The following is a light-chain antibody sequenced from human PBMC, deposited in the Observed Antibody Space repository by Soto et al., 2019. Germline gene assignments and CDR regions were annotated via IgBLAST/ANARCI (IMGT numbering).Light chain of an antibody. CDR1: QSVSSN. Sequence: EIVVTQSPATLSVSPGERATLSWRARQSVSSNLAWYQQQPGQATRLLIDGASTRATGVPARCSGSGAGKVLSATSSEMLYECAVAYYQQQRKTSGTFGQGTKLEIK. V-gene: IGKV3-15*01. CDR2: GAS. CDR3: QQQRKTSGT. J-gene: IGKJ2*01.